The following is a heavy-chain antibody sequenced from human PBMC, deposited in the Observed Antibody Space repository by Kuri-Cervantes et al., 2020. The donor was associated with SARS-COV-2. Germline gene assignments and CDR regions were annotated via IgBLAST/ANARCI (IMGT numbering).Heavy chain of an antibody. CDR1: GFTFSSYA. CDR3: ARAGFSDHPDHYYGMDV. V-gene: IGHV3-23*01. Sequence: GGSLRLSCAASGFTFSSYAMSWVRQAPGKGLEWVSAISGSGGSTYYADSVKGRFTISRDNSKNTLYLQMNSLRAEDTAVYYCARAGFSDHPDHYYGMDVWGQGTTVTVSS. D-gene: IGHD3-3*01. J-gene: IGHJ6*02. CDR2: ISGSGGST.